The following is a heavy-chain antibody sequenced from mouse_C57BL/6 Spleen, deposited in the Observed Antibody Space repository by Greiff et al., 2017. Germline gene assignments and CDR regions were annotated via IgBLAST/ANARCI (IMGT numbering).Heavy chain of an antibody. D-gene: IGHD3-2*02. CDR1: GYTFTSYW. CDR3: ARQLRLPYFDY. Sequence: VQLKQPGAELVRPGSSVKLSCKASGYTFTSYWMHWVKQRPIQGLEWIGNIDPSDSETHYNQKFKDKATLTVDKSSSTAYMQLSSLTSEDSAVYYCARQLRLPYFDYWGQGTTLTVSS. J-gene: IGHJ2*01. V-gene: IGHV1-52*01. CDR2: IDPSDSET.